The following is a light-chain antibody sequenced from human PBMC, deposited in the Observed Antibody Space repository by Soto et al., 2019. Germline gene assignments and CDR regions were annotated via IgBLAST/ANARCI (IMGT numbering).Light chain of an antibody. CDR1: SSNIGAGYD. Sequence: QSALTQPPSVSGAPGQQVTISCTGSSSNIGAGYDVHWYQQLPGTAPKLLIYGNSNRPSGVPDRFSGSKSGTSASLAITGLQAEDEADYYCQSYDSSLSALFGGGTKLTVL. V-gene: IGLV1-40*01. J-gene: IGLJ3*02. CDR2: GNS. CDR3: QSYDSSLSAL.